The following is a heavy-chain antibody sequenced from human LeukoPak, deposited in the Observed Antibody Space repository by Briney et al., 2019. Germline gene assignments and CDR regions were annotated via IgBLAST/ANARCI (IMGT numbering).Heavy chain of an antibody. V-gene: IGHV3-21*01. D-gene: IGHD3-22*01. CDR2: ISSSSSYI. J-gene: IGHJ4*02. CDR1: GFTFSSYS. Sequence: GGSLRLSCAASGFTFSSYSMNWVRQAPGKGLEWVSSISSSSSYIYYADSVKGRFTISRDNAKNSPYLQMNSLRAEDTAVYYCARSMIVVVTPIDYWGQGTLVTVSS. CDR3: ARSMIVVVTPIDY.